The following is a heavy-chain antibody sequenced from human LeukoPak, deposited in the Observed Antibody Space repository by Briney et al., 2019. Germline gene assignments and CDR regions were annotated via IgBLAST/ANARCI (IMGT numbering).Heavy chain of an antibody. J-gene: IGHJ3*02. D-gene: IGHD3-10*01. V-gene: IGHV3-7*01. CDR2: IKQDESEK. CDR3: ARDREEMVRAPYAFGI. CDR1: GFTFSKYW. Sequence: GGSLRLSCAASGFTFSKYWMTWVRQAPGKGLEWVANIKQDESEKYYADSVKGRFSVSRDNGKSSLYLQMNSLRAEDTAVYYCARDREEMVRAPYAFGIWGQGAMVTVSS.